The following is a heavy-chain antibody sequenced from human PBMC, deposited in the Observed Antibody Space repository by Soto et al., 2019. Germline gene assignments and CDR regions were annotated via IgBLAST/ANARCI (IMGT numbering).Heavy chain of an antibody. J-gene: IGHJ4*02. CDR1: GFTFSSYA. CDR2: ISYDGSNQ. CDR3: AKDQASGQGSFDS. Sequence: GGSLRLSCAASGFTFSSYAMSWVRQAPGKGLEWVALISYDGSNQYYADSVKGRFTISRDNSKNTLFLQMNSLRADDTAVYYCAKDQASGQGSFDSWGQGTLVTVSS. V-gene: IGHV3-30*18.